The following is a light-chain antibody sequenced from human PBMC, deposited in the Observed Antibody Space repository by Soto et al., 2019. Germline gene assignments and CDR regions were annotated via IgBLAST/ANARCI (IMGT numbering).Light chain of an antibody. J-gene: IGKJ1*01. CDR2: ESF. V-gene: IGKV3-11*01. CDR1: QSRNNH. CDR3: QQRGGWPPT. Sequence: EMVLTQSPATLSLSPRERATLSCRASQSRNNHLAWYQHKPCQAHRLLIYESFNRAIGIPVRFSGSGSGTDFTLNIGSLESEDFAVYYCQQRGGWPPTFGQGNNVEI.